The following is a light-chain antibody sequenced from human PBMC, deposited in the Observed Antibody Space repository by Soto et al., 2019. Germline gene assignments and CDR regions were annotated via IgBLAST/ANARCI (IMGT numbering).Light chain of an antibody. J-gene: IGKJ3*01. CDR3: QQYNNWPFT. V-gene: IGKV3-15*01. Sequence: EIVMTQSPATLSVSPGERATLSCRASQSVISNLACYQQKPAQAPRLLIYGASTRATGIPARFSGSGSGTEFALTSSSLQSEDVAVYYCQQYNNWPFTFGPGTKVDI. CDR2: GAS. CDR1: QSVISN.